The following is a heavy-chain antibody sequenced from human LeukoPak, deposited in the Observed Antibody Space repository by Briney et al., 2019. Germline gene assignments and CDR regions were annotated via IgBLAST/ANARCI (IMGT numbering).Heavy chain of an antibody. CDR1: GHTFTGYY. CDR3: ARAPLVATIYNY. D-gene: IGHD5-12*01. J-gene: IGHJ4*02. CDR2: INPNSGGT. Sequence: ASVKVSCKASGHTFTGYYMHWVRQAPGQGLEWMGWINPNSGGTNYAQKFQGRVTMTRDTSISTAYMELSRLRSDDTAVYYCARAPLVATIYNYWGQGTLVTVSS. V-gene: IGHV1-2*02.